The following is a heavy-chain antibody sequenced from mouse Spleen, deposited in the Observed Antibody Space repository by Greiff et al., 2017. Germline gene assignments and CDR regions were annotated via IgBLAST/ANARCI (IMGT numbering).Heavy chain of an antibody. Sequence: VQLQQSGPELVKPGASVKISCKASGYSFTGYYMNWVKQSPEKSLEWIGEINPSTGGTTYNQKFKAKATLTVDKSSSTAYMQLKSLTSEDSAVYYCARESKFAYWGQGTLVTVSA. CDR2: INPSTGGT. CDR1: GYSFTGYY. J-gene: IGHJ3*01. V-gene: IGHV1-42*01. CDR3: ARESKFAY.